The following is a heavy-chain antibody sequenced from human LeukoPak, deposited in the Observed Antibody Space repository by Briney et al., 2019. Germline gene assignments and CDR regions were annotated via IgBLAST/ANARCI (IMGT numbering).Heavy chain of an antibody. J-gene: IGHJ4*02. Sequence: SETLSLTCTVSGGSISTDDYYWSWIRQPPGKGLEWIGYIYYSGSTYYNPSIKSRVTISVDTSKNQFSLKLNSVTAADTAVYYCARSKGGCSTFCYAHFDYWGQGALVTVSS. CDR3: ARSKGGCSTFCYAHFDY. CDR2: IYYSGST. D-gene: IGHD2-2*01. CDR1: GGSISTDDYY. V-gene: IGHV4-30-4*01.